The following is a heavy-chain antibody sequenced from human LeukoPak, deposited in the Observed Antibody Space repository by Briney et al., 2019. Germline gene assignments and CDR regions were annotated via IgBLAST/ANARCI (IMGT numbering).Heavy chain of an antibody. Sequence: SETLSLTCTVSGGSFSNYYWSWIRQPAGPGLEWIGRIYTSGSTNYNPSVKSRVTMSVDTSNNQFSLKLTSVTAADTAVYYCARQPPQYYGMDVWGQGTTVTVSS. V-gene: IGHV4-4*07. CDR3: ARQPPQYYGMDV. CDR1: GGSFSNYY. D-gene: IGHD1-14*01. J-gene: IGHJ6*02. CDR2: IYTSGST.